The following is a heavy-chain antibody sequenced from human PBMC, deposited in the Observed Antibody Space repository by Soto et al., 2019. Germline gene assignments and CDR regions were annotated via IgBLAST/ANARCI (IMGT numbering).Heavy chain of an antibody. CDR3: AREGRSAAPQAGFDL. V-gene: IGHV4-31*03. CDR1: GNPISTGAYY. CDR2: IFYSGNT. D-gene: IGHD3-10*01. Sequence: TSETLSLTCTVSGNPISTGAYYWSWLRQHPVKGLEWIGHIFYSGNTHYSPSLESRVTISVDTSKNQFSIKLTSVTVADTAVYYCAREGRSAAPQAGFDLWGQGTLVTVSS. J-gene: IGHJ4*02.